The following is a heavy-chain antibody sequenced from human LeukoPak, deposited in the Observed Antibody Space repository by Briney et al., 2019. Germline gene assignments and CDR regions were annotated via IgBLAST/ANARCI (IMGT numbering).Heavy chain of an antibody. CDR3: AKAGGTWEPTDY. Sequence: GGSLRLSRAASGFTFSSYAMSWVRQAPGKGLEWVSAISGSGGSTYYADSVKGRFTISRDNSKNTMFLQMNSLRAEDTAVYYCAKAGGTWEPTDYWGQGTLVTVSS. V-gene: IGHV3-23*01. CDR2: ISGSGGST. CDR1: GFTFSSYA. J-gene: IGHJ4*02. D-gene: IGHD2-15*01.